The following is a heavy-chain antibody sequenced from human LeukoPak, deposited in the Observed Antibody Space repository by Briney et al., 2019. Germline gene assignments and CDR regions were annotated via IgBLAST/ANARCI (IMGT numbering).Heavy chain of an antibody. J-gene: IGHJ4*02. CDR1: GGSFSGYY. V-gene: IGHV4-34*01. CDR2: INHSGST. Sequence: SETLSLTCAVYGGSFSGYYWSWIRQPPGKGLEWIGEINHSGSTYYNPSLKSRVTISVDRSKNQFSLKLSSVTAADTAVYYCARERYGDYFDYWGQGTLVTVSS. CDR3: ARERYGDYFDY. D-gene: IGHD3-9*01.